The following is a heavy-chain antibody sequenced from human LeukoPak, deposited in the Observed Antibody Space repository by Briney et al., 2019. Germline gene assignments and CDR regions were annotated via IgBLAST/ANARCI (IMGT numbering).Heavy chain of an antibody. D-gene: IGHD3-22*01. V-gene: IGHV3-21*06. CDR3: ARAVHYYDSLGAAFDL. CDR2: ISSSSSYM. Sequence: GGSLRLSCAASGFTFSSYTMNWVRQAPGKGLEWVSSISSSSSYMYYADSVKGRFTISRDNAKNSLYLQMNSLRAEDTAVYYCARAVHYYDSLGAAFDLWGQGTMVTVSS. CDR1: GFTFSSYT. J-gene: IGHJ3*01.